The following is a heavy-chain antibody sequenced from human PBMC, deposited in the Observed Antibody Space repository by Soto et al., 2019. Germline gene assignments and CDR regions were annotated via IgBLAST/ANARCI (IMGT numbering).Heavy chain of an antibody. CDR2: ISYDGSNK. CDR1: GFTFSSYG. V-gene: IGHV3-30*18. D-gene: IGHD2-2*02. J-gene: IGHJ6*02. Sequence: GGSLRLSCAASGFTFSSYGMHWVRQAPGKGLEWVAVISYDGSNKYYADSVKGRFTISRDNSKNTLYLQMNSLRAEDTAVYYCAKDQCSSTSCYMFYYYYGMDVWGQGTTVTVSS. CDR3: AKDQCSSTSCYMFYYYYGMDV.